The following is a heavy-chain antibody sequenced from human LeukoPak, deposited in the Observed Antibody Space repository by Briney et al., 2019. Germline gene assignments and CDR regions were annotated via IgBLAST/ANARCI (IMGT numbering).Heavy chain of an antibody. Sequence: ASVKLSCKASGYTFTSYGISWVRQAPGQGLEWMGWISAYNGNTNYAQKLQGRVTMTTDTSTSTAYMELRSLRSDDTAVYYCARDPSSGWRDAFDIWGQGTMVTVSS. V-gene: IGHV1-18*04. CDR2: ISAYNGNT. D-gene: IGHD6-19*01. CDR3: ARDPSSGWRDAFDI. CDR1: GYTFTSYG. J-gene: IGHJ3*02.